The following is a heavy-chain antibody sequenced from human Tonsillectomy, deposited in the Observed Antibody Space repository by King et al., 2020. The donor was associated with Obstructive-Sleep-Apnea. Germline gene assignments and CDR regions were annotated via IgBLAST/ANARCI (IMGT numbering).Heavy chain of an antibody. V-gene: IGHV3-30*03. J-gene: IGHJ4*02. CDR2: MSYDGNNK. D-gene: IGHD2-2*01. CDR3: ASAAMRAPAFYY. CDR1: GFTFSSYG. Sequence: VQLVESGGGVVQPGRSLRLSCAASGFTFSSYGMHWVRQAPGKGLEWVALMSYDGNNKFYADSVKGRFTISRDTAKNTLYLQMSSLRAEDTAVYYCASAAMRAPAFYYWGQGTLVTVSS.